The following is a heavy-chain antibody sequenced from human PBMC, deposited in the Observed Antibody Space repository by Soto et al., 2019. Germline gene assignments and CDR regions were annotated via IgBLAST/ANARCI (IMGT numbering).Heavy chain of an antibody. CDR1: GYSFTGYY. J-gene: IGHJ4*02. Sequence: HEHLVQSGAEVKRPGASLKVSCKASGYSFTGYYIHWVRQAPGQGLEWMGWINPDSCATNYAQNCQGRVTLTSDTPISTASMDLTSLTSDDTAVYYCARGDYGTGGYPFPYFDYWGQGTLVIVSS. CDR3: ARGDYGTGGYPFPYFDY. V-gene: IGHV1-2*02. D-gene: IGHD2-8*02. CDR2: INPDSCAT.